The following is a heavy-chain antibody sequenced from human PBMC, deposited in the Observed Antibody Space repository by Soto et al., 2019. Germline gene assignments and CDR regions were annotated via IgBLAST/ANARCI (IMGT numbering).Heavy chain of an antibody. CDR1: GFTVSSNY. J-gene: IGHJ2*01. D-gene: IGHD2-2*01. Sequence: GGSLRLSCAASGFTVSSNYMSWVRQAPGKGLEWVSVIYSGGSTYSADSVYGRFTISRDNSKNTLYLQMNSLRAEGTAVYFCARVHCSSTSCFWYLELWGRGTLVTVSS. CDR3: ARVHCSSTSCFWYLEL. V-gene: IGHV3-53*01. CDR2: IYSGGST.